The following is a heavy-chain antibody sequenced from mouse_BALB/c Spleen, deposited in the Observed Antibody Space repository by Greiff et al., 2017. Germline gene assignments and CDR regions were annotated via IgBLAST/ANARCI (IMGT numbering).Heavy chain of an antibody. CDR2: ISYDGSN. CDR1: GYSITSGYY. Sequence: EVKLVESGPGLVKPSQSLSLTCSVTGYSITSGYYWNWIRQFPGNKLEWMGYISYDGSNNYNPSLKNRISITRDTSKNQFFLKLNSVTTEDTATYYCARLLGVWGAGTTVTVSS. D-gene: IGHD1-1*01. CDR3: ARLLGV. J-gene: IGHJ1*01. V-gene: IGHV3-6*02.